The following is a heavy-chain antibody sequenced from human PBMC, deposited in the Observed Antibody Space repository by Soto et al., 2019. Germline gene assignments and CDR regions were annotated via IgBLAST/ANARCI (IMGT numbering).Heavy chain of an antibody. V-gene: IGHV1-69*02. CDR2: IIPILGIA. CDR3: AGVAGGSGSSDY. Sequence: QVQLVQSGAEVKKPGSSVKVSCKASGGTFSSYTISCVRQAPGQGLEWMGRIIPILGIANYAQKFQGRVTITADKSTSTAYMELSSLRSEDTAVYYCAGVAGGSGSSDYWGPGTLVTVSS. CDR1: GGTFSSYT. J-gene: IGHJ4*02. D-gene: IGHD3-10*01.